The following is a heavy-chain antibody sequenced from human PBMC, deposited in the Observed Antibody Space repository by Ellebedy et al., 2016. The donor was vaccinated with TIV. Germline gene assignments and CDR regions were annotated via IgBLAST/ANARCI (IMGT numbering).Heavy chain of an antibody. CDR1: GYTFTSYG. D-gene: IGHD2-15*01. CDR3: ARDLPECSGGSCYYGWFDP. V-gene: IGHV1-3*04. CDR2: INTGNGDT. Sequence: AASVKVSCKASGYTFTSYGISWVRQAPGQRLEWMGWINTGNGDTKYSQKFQGRVTITRDTSANTAYMELSSLGSEDTAVYYCARDLPECSGGSCYYGWFDPWGQGTLVTVSS. J-gene: IGHJ5*02.